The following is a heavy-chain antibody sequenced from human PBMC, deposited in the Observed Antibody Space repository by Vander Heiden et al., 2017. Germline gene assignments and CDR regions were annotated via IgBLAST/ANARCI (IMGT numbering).Heavy chain of an antibody. CDR2: ISYDGSNK. V-gene: IGHV3-30*18. D-gene: IGHD3-22*01. J-gene: IGHJ4*02. Sequence: QVQLVESGGGVVQPGRSLRLSCAASGFTFSRYGMHWVRQAPGKGLEWVAVISYDGSNKYYADSVKGRFTISRDNSKNTLYLQMNSLRAEDTAVYYCAKDLATYYYDSSGLDYWGQGTLVTVSS. CDR1: GFTFSRYG. CDR3: AKDLATYYYDSSGLDY.